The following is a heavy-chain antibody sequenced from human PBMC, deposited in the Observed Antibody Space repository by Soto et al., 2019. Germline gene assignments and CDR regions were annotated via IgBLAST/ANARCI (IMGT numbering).Heavy chain of an antibody. CDR3: AGIQNNWFDP. CDR2: IKHDGSEV. CDR1: GFTFSSSW. Sequence: EVQLVESGGDLVQPGGSLRLTCTASGFTFSSSWMAWVRQAPGKGLEWVGNIKHDGSEVYYLDSVRGRFTISRDSAWKSLYLQVNSLRAEDTAVYYCAGIQNNWFDPWGQGTLVAVSS. V-gene: IGHV3-7*01. J-gene: IGHJ5*02.